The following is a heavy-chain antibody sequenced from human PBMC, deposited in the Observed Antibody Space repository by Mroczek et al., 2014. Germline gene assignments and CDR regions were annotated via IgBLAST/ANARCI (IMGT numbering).Heavy chain of an antibody. J-gene: IGHJ6*02. Sequence: QVQLQESGAEVKKPGASVKVSCKASGYTFTSYDINWVRQATGQGLEWMGWMNPNSGNTGYTQKFQGKVTMTRNTSISTAYMELSSLRSEDTAVYYCARGVVPAAIGYYYYGMDVWGQGTTVTVSS. CDR3: ARGVVPAAIGYYYYGMDV. D-gene: IGHD2-2*01. V-gene: IGHV1-8*01. CDR2: MNPNSGNT. CDR1: GYTFTSYD.